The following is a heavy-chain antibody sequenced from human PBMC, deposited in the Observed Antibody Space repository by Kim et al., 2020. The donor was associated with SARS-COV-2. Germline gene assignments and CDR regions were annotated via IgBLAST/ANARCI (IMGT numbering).Heavy chain of an antibody. Sequence: GGSLRLSCAASGFTFDDYAMHWVRQAPGKGLEWVSLISGDGGSTYYADSVKGRFTISRDNSKNSLYLQMNSLRTEDTALYYCAKDTEYSGYDFFDYWGQGTLVTVSS. V-gene: IGHV3-43*02. D-gene: IGHD5-12*01. CDR2: ISGDGGST. CDR3: AKDTEYSGYDFFDY. CDR1: GFTFDDYA. J-gene: IGHJ4*02.